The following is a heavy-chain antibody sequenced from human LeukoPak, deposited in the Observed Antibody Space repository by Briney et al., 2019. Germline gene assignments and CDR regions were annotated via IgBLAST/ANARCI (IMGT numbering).Heavy chain of an antibody. CDR2: ISYDGSNK. CDR3: AKASYYDSSGYYRPDDAFDI. D-gene: IGHD3-22*01. J-gene: IGHJ3*02. CDR1: GFTFSSYG. V-gene: IGHV3-30*18. Sequence: GGSLRLSCAASGFTFSSYGMRWVRQAPGKGLEWVAVISYDGSNKYYADSVKGRFTISRDNSKNTLYLQMNSLRAEDTAVYYCAKASYYDSSGYYRPDDAFDIWGQGTMVTVSS.